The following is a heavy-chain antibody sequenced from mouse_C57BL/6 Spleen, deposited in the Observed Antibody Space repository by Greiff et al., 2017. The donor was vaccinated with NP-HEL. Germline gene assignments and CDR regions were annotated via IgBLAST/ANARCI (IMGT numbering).Heavy chain of an antibody. Sequence: QVQLQQPGAELVKPGASVKLSCKASGYTFTSYWMHWVKQRPGPGLEWIGMIHPNSGSTNYNEKFKSKATLTVDKSSSTAYMQLSSLTSEDSAVYYCARMIYYDYDGFAYWGQGTLVTVSA. CDR2: IHPNSGST. J-gene: IGHJ3*01. D-gene: IGHD2-4*01. CDR3: ARMIYYDYDGFAY. V-gene: IGHV1-64*01. CDR1: GYTFTSYW.